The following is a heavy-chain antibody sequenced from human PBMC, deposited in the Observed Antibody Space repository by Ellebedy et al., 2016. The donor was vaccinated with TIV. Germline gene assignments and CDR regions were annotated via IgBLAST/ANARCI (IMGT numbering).Heavy chain of an antibody. J-gene: IGHJ5*02. CDR3: ARGSGGNFKWFDP. V-gene: IGHV3-7*01. CDR1: GFTFGTYW. D-gene: IGHD2-15*01. Sequence: GGSLRLSXAASGFTFGTYWMSWVRQTPGKGLEWVANIRHDGSVKHYVDSVKGRFTISRDNARNSLYLQMNSLSGEDTAVYYCARGSGGNFKWFDPWGQGALVTVSS. CDR2: IRHDGSVK.